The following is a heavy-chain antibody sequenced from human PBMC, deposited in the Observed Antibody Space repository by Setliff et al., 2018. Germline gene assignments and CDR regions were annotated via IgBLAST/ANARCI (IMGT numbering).Heavy chain of an antibody. CDR1: GGSISDNNYY. V-gene: IGHV4-39*02. Sequence: SETLSLTCTVSGGSISDNNYYWGWIRQPPGKGLEWIGEINHSGSTTYNPSVKSRVTISLDTSKNHFSLKLDSVTAADTALYYCARSPSSGAYWNPRPFYSDYWARGTLVTVSS. CDR2: INHSGST. D-gene: IGHD1-26*01. J-gene: IGHJ4*02. CDR3: ARSPSSGAYWNPRPFYSDY.